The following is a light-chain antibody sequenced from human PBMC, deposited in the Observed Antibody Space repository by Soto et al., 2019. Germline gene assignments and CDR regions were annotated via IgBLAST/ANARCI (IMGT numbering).Light chain of an antibody. CDR3: SSYTDTNTLV. CDR1: SSDVGTYNL. J-gene: IGLJ3*02. CDR2: DVS. Sequence: QAVLTQPASVSGSPGQSITISCTGTSSDVGTYNLVSWYQQHPGKAPKLFIYDVSNRPSGVSIRFSGSKSGNTASLTISGLQAEDEAFYYCSSYTDTNTLVFGGGTKVTVL. V-gene: IGLV2-14*02.